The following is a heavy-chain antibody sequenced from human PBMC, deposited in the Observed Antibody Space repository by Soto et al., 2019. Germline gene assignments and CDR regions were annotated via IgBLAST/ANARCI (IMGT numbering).Heavy chain of an antibody. CDR1: GYTFTSYA. J-gene: IGHJ4*02. Sequence: QVQLVQSGAEVKKPGASVKVSCKASGYTFTSYAMHWVRQAPGQRLEWMGWINAGNGNTKYSQKFQGRVTITRDTSASTGYMELSSLRSEDTAVYYCARDRVGAAPGYWGQGTLVTVSS. D-gene: IGHD6-13*01. V-gene: IGHV1-3*01. CDR2: INAGNGNT. CDR3: ARDRVGAAPGY.